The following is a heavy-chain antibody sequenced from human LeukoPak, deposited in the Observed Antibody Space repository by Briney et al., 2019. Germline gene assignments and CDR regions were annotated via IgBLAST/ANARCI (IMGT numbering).Heavy chain of an antibody. CDR2: ISGSGGST. CDR1: GFTFSSYA. CDR3: AKVLGIAVAGAFDY. Sequence: GGSLRLSCAASGFTFSSYAMSWVRQAPGKGLEWVSAISGSGGSTYYADSVKGRFTISGDNSKNTLYLQMNSLRAEDTAVSYCAKVLGIAVAGAFDYWGQGTLVTVSS. J-gene: IGHJ4*02. D-gene: IGHD6-19*01. V-gene: IGHV3-23*01.